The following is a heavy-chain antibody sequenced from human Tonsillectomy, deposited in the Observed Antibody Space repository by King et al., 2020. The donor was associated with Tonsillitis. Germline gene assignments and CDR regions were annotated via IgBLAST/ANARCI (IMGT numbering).Heavy chain of an antibody. V-gene: IGHV1-46*01. J-gene: IGHJ4*02. Sequence: QLVQSGAEVKKPGASVKVSCKASGYTFTTYYIHWVRQAPGQGLEWMGIINPSGGSTTYAQTFQGRVTMTRDTSTPTVYMELSSLRSEDTAVYYCARGFQWLQPVGYFDYWGQGTLVTVSS. CDR1: GYTFTTYY. CDR2: INPSGGST. CDR3: ARGFQWLQPVGYFDY. D-gene: IGHD6-19*01.